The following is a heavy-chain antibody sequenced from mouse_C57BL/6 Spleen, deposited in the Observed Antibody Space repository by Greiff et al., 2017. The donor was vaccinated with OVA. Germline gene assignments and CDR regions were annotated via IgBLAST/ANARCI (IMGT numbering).Heavy chain of an antibody. Sequence: QVQLQQPGAELVKPGASVKLSCKASGYTFTSYWMHWVKQRPGQGLEWIGMIHPNSGSTNYNEKFKSKATLTVDKSSCTAYMQLSSLTSEDSAVYYCARGDYDGYYYAMDYWGQGTSVTVSS. CDR3: ARGDYDGYYYAMDY. V-gene: IGHV1-64*01. D-gene: IGHD2-4*01. CDR1: GYTFTSYW. J-gene: IGHJ4*01. CDR2: IHPNSGST.